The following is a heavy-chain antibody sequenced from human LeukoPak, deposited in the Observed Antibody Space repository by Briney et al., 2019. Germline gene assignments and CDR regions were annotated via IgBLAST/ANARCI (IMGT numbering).Heavy chain of an antibody. CDR3: AREHSFPFHYYDP. CDR1: GFTVSSNY. V-gene: IGHV3-66*01. D-gene: IGHD3-10*01. J-gene: IGHJ5*02. CDR2: IYGGDNT. Sequence: PGGSLRLSCAASGFTVSSNYMNWVRQAPGKGLEWVSVIYGGDNTYYADSVKGRFTISRDNSKNTLYLQMNGLRAEDTAVYYCAREHSFPFHYYDPWGQGTLVTVSS.